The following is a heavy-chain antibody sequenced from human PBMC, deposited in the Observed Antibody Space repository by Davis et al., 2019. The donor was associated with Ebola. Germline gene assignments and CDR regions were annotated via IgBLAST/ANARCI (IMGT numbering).Heavy chain of an antibody. J-gene: IGHJ4*02. V-gene: IGHV4-34*01. Sequence: GSLRLSCAVYGGSFSGYYWSWIRQPPGKGLEWIGEMNRDGGANYNPSLESRVTISSDMSKKQFSLKLNSVTAADTAVYFCARGRTGSDHPRLDSWGQGTLVTVSS. CDR3: ARGRTGSDHPRLDS. D-gene: IGHD7-27*01. CDR2: MNRDGGA. CDR1: GGSFSGYY.